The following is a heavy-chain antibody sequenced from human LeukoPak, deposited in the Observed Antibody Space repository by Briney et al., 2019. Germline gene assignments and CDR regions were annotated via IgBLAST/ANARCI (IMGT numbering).Heavy chain of an antibody. Sequence: PGGSLRLSCAVSGFTFSSYGMHRVRQAPGKGLEWVAFIRYDGSNKYYADSVKGRFTVSRDNSNNRLYLQMSGLTAADTAFYYCAKDRSIGTYYTFDHWGQGTLVTVSS. CDR1: GFTFSSYG. J-gene: IGHJ4*02. CDR3: AKDRSIGTYYTFDH. V-gene: IGHV3-30*02. D-gene: IGHD1-26*01. CDR2: IRYDGSNK.